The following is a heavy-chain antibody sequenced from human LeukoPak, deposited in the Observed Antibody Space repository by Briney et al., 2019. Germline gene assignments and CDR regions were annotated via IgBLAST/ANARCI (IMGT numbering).Heavy chain of an antibody. D-gene: IGHD1-26*01. CDR2: INHSGST. V-gene: IGHV4-34*01. J-gene: IGHJ4*02. Sequence: SETLSLTCAVYGGPFSGYYWSWIRQPPGKGLEWIGEINHSGSTNYNPSLKSRVTISVDTSKNQFSLKLSSVTAADTAVYYGASREASERWELPNRPAYFDYWGQGTLVTVSS. CDR3: ASREASERWELPNRPAYFDY. CDR1: GGPFSGYY.